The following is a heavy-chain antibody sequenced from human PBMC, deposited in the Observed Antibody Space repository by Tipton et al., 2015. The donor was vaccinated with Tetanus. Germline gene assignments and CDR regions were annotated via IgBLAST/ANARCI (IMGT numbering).Heavy chain of an antibody. CDR1: GFTFSSYA. Sequence: SLRLSCAASGFTFSSYAMHWVRQAPGKGLEWVAVIWYDGSNKYYADSVKGRFTISRDNSKNTLYLQMNSLRAEDTAVYYCAKRTITFDYWGQGTLVTVSS. J-gene: IGHJ4*02. CDR2: IWYDGSNK. D-gene: IGHD5-24*01. V-gene: IGHV3-33*06. CDR3: AKRTITFDY.